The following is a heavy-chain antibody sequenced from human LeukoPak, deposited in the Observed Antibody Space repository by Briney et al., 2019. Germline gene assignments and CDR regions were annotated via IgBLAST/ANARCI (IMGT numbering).Heavy chain of an antibody. CDR1: GYTFTGYY. J-gene: IGHJ4*02. CDR3: ARGVGVVVPAAMGY. D-gene: IGHD2-2*01. CDR2: INPNSGGT. Sequence: EASVKVSCKASGYTFTGYYMHWVRQAPGQGLEWMGWINPNSGGTNYAQKFQGRVTMTRDTSISTAYMELSRLRSDDPAVYYCARGVGVVVPAAMGYWGQGTLVTVSS. V-gene: IGHV1-2*02.